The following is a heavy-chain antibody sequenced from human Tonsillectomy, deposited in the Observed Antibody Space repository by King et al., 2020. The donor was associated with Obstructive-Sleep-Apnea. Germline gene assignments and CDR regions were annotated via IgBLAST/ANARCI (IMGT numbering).Heavy chain of an antibody. V-gene: IGHV3-43*01. CDR1: GFTFDDYT. Sequence: VQLVESGGVVVQPGGSLRLSCAASGFTFDDYTMHWVRQAPGKGLEWVSLISWDGGSTYYADSVKGRFTISRDNSKNSLYLQMNSLRTEDTALYYCAKDLLFYSGTYSNYGVDVWGQGTTVTVSS. J-gene: IGHJ6*02. CDR3: AKDLLFYSGTYSNYGVDV. CDR2: ISWDGGST. D-gene: IGHD3-10*01.